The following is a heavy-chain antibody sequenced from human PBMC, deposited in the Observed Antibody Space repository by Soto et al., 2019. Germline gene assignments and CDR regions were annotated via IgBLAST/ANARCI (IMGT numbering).Heavy chain of an antibody. J-gene: IGHJ4*02. V-gene: IGHV5-10-1*01. CDR1: GYRFSSYY. CDR3: ARLDGSASSIDS. Sequence: PGESLKISCKGSGYRFSSYYISWVRQMPGKGLEWMGRIDPSDSNSNYSPSFQGHVTISADKSISTAYLQWSSLKASDTAVYYCARLDGSASSIDSWGQGTLVTVSS. CDR2: IDPSDSNS. D-gene: IGHD3-10*01.